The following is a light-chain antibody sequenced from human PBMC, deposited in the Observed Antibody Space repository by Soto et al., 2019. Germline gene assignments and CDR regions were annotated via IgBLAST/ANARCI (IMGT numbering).Light chain of an antibody. CDR3: SSYAGINNLV. V-gene: IGLV2-8*01. J-gene: IGLJ2*01. CDR1: SSDVGDYNY. Sequence: QSVLTQPPSASGSPGQSVTISCTGTSSDVGDYNYVSWYQQHPGKAPKLMIYEVSKRPSGVPDRFSGSKSGNTASLTVSGLQAEDEADYYCSSYAGINNLVFGGGTQLTVL. CDR2: EVS.